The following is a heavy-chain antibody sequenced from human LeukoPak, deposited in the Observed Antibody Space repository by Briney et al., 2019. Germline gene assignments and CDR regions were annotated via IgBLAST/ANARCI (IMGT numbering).Heavy chain of an antibody. V-gene: IGHV5-51*01. J-gene: IGHJ4*02. Sequence: GESLNISCKGSGYRFTDYWIGWVRQMPGKGLEWMGIIYPGDSDTRYSPSFQGQVTISADKSINTAYLQWSSLKASDTAMYYCAGSKSLNYFDYWGQGTLVTVSS. CDR1: GYRFTDYW. CDR2: IYPGDSDT. D-gene: IGHD2-2*01. CDR3: AGSKSLNYFDY.